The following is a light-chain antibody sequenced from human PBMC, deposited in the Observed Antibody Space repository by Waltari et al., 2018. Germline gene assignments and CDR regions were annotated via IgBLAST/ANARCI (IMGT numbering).Light chain of an antibody. CDR3: QQHTNWPPEVA. V-gene: IGKV3-11*01. CDR1: QSVSGS. Sequence: EIVLTQSPATLSLSLGERATLSCRASQSVSGSLVLYQQNPGQAPRLLIYDAHNRATGIPARFSGSGSGTDFTLTISSLEAEDFAVYYCQQHTNWPPEVAFGGGTKVEIK. CDR2: DAH. J-gene: IGKJ4*01.